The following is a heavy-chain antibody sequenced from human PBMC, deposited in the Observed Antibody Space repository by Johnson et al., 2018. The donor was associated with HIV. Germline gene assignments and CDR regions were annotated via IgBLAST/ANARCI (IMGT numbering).Heavy chain of an antibody. J-gene: IGHJ3*02. D-gene: IGHD1-26*01. V-gene: IGHV3-66*01. CDR3: ARAEWELDAFDI. CDR1: GFTVSRNY. Sequence: VQLVESGGGLVQPGGSLRLSCAASGFTVSRNYMSWVRQAPGKGLEWVSVIYSGGTTYYADSVKGRFTISRDTSENTVHLQMNSLRAEDTAVYYCARAEWELDAFDIWGQGTMVTVSS. CDR2: IYSGGTT.